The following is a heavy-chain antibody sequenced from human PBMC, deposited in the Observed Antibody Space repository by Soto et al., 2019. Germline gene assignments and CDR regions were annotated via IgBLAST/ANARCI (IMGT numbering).Heavy chain of an antibody. Sequence: SVKVSCKASGGTFSSYAISWVRQAPGQGLEWMGGIIPIFGTANYAQKFQGRVTITADESTSTAYMELSSLRSEDTAVYYCARGAYYDSSGYYYNPFDYWGQGTLVTVSS. CDR2: IIPIFGTA. V-gene: IGHV1-69*13. J-gene: IGHJ4*02. D-gene: IGHD3-22*01. CDR3: ARGAYYDSSGYYYNPFDY. CDR1: GGTFSSYA.